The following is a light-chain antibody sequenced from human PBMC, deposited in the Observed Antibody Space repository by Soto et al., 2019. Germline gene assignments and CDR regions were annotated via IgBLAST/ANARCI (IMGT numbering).Light chain of an antibody. Sequence: DIQMTQSPSSLSASVGDRVTITCRASQSISSLLNWYQQKPGKAPTLLIYAASSLQSGVPSRFSGSGSGTDFTLTISSLQPEDFATYYCQQSYSTPRTFGQGTKVEIK. CDR3: QQSYSTPRT. V-gene: IGKV1-39*01. CDR1: QSISSL. J-gene: IGKJ1*01. CDR2: AAS.